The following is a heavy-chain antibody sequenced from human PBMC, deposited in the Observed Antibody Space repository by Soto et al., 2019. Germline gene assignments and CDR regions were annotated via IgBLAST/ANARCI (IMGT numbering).Heavy chain of an antibody. Sequence: SVKVSCKASGGTFSSYAISWVRQAPGQGLEWMGGIIPIFGTANYAQKFQGRVTVTADKSTSTAYMELSGLRSEDTAVYYCARGGINYYGSGSYYYGMDVWGQGTTVTVSS. CDR1: GGTFSSYA. CDR2: IIPIFGTA. J-gene: IGHJ6*02. D-gene: IGHD3-10*01. CDR3: ARGGINYYGSGSYYYGMDV. V-gene: IGHV1-69*06.